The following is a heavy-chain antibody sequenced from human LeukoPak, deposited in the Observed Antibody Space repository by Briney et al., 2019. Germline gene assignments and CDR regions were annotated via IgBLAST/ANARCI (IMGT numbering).Heavy chain of an antibody. V-gene: IGHV3-23*01. CDR2: IIGSGNSA. J-gene: IGHJ4*02. Sequence: GGSLRLSCAASGFTFSSYAMSWVRQAPGKGLEWVSTIIGSGNSAYYADPVKGRFAISRDNSKNTLFLQMNSLRAEDTAVYYCAKLGSYYYDASGCPRNWGQGTLVTVSS. D-gene: IGHD3-22*01. CDR3: AKLGSYYYDASGCPRN. CDR1: GFTFSSYA.